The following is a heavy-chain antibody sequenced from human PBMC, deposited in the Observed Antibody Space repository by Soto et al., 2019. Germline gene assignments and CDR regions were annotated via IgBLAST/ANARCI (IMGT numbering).Heavy chain of an antibody. CDR1: GFTFTSSA. D-gene: IGHD2-2*01. J-gene: IGHJ6*03. CDR3: ARDRRIEELEAANCSSTSCRRNYYYYYYMDV. Sequence: GVSVKVSCKASGFTFTSSAVQWVRQARGQRLEWIGWIVVGSGNTNYAQKLQGRVTMTTDTSTSTAYMELRSLRSDDTAVYYCARDRRIEELEAANCSSTSCRRNYYYYYYMDVWGKGTTVTVSS. V-gene: IGHV1-58*01. CDR2: IVVGSGNT.